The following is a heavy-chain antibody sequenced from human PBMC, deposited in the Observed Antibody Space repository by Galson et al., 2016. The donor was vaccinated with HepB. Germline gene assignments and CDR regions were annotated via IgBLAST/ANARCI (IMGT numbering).Heavy chain of an antibody. Sequence: SVKVSCKASGYIFSNYAMHWVRQAPGQRPEWMGWIKGGDGNRRQSQKFQDRLRITRDTSANTAYMELSSLTSEDTAVYYCARDLSYSSSRADAFDIWGQGTMVIVSS. V-gene: IGHV1-3*01. CDR1: GYIFSNYA. CDR3: ARDLSYSSSRADAFDI. J-gene: IGHJ3*02. CDR2: IKGGDGNR. D-gene: IGHD3-22*01.